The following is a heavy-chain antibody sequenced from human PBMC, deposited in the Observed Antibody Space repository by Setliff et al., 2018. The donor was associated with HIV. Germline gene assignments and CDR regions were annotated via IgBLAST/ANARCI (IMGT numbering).Heavy chain of an antibody. CDR1: GFTFTGYY. Sequence: ASVKVSCKASGFTFTGYYMHWVRQAPGQGLEWMGWINPNSGDTNYAQKFQGRVTMTRDKSISTAYMELSRLRSDDTAVYYCARGQYCGGDCYSVWGQGTRVTVSS. D-gene: IGHD2-21*02. CDR2: INPNSGDT. V-gene: IGHV1-2*02. CDR3: ARGQYCGGDCYSV. J-gene: IGHJ4*02.